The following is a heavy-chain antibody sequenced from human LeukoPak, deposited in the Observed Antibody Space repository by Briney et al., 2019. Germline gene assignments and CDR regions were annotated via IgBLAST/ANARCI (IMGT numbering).Heavy chain of an antibody. V-gene: IGHV1-8*01. J-gene: IGHJ4*02. CDR1: YTFTGNG. D-gene: IGHD1-26*01. CDR2: MNPNSGNT. CDR3: ARTVEHSGSYGLFPY. Sequence: YTFTGNGINLGRQGTGQGNEWMGWMNPNSGNTGYAQKFQGRVTMTRNTSISTAYMELSSLRSEDTAVYYCARTVEHSGSYGLFPYWGQGTLVTVSS.